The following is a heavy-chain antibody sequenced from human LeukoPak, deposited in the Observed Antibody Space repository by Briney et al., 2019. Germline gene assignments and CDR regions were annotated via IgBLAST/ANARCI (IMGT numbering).Heavy chain of an antibody. J-gene: IGHJ1*01. CDR3: TTEPRD. CDR1: GFKFKDAW. V-gene: IGHV3-15*01. Sequence: GGSLRLSCAASGFKFKDAWMSWVRQAPGKGLEWVGRIKSKTDGETTDYAAAVTGRFTISRDDSKSSLYLQMNSLKTEDTAVYYCTTEPRDWGQGTLVTVSS. CDR2: IKSKTDGETT.